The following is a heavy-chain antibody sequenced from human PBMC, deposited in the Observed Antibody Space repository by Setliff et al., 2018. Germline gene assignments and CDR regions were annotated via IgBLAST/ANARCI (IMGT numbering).Heavy chain of an antibody. V-gene: IGHV4-61*02. D-gene: IGHD2-2*01. CDR1: GGSISSGSYY. Sequence: SETLSLTCTVSGGSISSGSYYWSWIRHPAGKGLEWIGRVYTNGGSDYNPFLKSRVSISLDTSKNQFSLKLISVTADDTALYYCARDGVFYAMDVWGQGTTVTVSS. CDR2: VYTNGGS. J-gene: IGHJ6*02. CDR3: ARDGVFYAMDV.